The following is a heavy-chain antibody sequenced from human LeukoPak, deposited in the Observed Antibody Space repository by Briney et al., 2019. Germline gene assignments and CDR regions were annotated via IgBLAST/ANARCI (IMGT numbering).Heavy chain of an antibody. V-gene: IGHV3-20*04. CDR2: INWNGGST. CDR1: GFTFDDYG. D-gene: IGHD3-22*01. CDR3: AREGHYDSSRFDP. Sequence: QAGGSLRLSCAASGFTFDDYGMSWVRQAPGKGLEWVSGINWNGGSTGYPDSVKGRFTISRDNAKNSLYLQMNSLRAEDTALYYCAREGHYDSSRFDPWGQGTLVTVSS. J-gene: IGHJ5*02.